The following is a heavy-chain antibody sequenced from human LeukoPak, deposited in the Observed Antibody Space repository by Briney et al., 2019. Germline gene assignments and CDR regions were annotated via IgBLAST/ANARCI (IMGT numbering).Heavy chain of an antibody. J-gene: IGHJ3*02. Sequence: PSETLTLTRTVSGGSISSSSYYWVWIRQPPGQGLEWIGSIYYSGSTHDNPSLKSRVTISVDTNKYQFSLKLSSVADADTAECYCARTDYGDYFIHAFDIWGQGTMVTVSS. CDR1: GGSISSSSYY. D-gene: IGHD4-17*01. CDR3: ARTDYGDYFIHAFDI. CDR2: IYYSGST. V-gene: IGHV4-39*01.